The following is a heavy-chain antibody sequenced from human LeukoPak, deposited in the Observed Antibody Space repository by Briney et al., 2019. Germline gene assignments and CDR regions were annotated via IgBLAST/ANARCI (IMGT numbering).Heavy chain of an antibody. CDR3: AKYERWIVVRAFRPYYFDY. Sequence: PGGSLRLSCAASGFTFSSYAMSWVRQAPGKGLEWVSAISGSGGSTYYADSVKGRFTSSRDNSKNTLYLQMNSLRAEDTAVYYCAKYERWIVVRAFRPYYFDYWGQGTLVTVSS. V-gene: IGHV3-23*01. CDR2: ISGSGGST. CDR1: GFTFSSYA. J-gene: IGHJ4*02. D-gene: IGHD3-22*01.